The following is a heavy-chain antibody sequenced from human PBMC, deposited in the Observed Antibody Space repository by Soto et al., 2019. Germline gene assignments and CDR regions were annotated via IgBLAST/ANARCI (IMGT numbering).Heavy chain of an antibody. CDR3: AKTATYVDGYDNTGYSSEDY. CDR2: ISHDGSKR. D-gene: IGHD3-22*01. Sequence: GGSLRLSCELPGFTFSDFGLDWVRQAPGKGLEWVAIISHDGSKRCYADSVKGRFTISRDNSKNTLYLQMSSLRPEDTALYYCAKTATYVDGYDNTGYSSEDYWGHGTLVTVSS. CDR1: GFTFSDFG. V-gene: IGHV3-30*18. J-gene: IGHJ4*01.